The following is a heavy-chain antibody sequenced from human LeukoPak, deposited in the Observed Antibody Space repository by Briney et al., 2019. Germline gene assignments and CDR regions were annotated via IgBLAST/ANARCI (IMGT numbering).Heavy chain of an antibody. J-gene: IGHJ4*02. D-gene: IGHD2-2*01. Sequence: GGSLRLSCAASGFTFSSYGMHWVRQAPGKGLEWVSAISGSGRTYYADSVKGRFAISRDISKNTLYLQMDSLRAEDTAVYYCAKLPTSTTSGQFDYWGQGTLVAVSS. V-gene: IGHV3-23*01. CDR2: ISGSGRT. CDR3: AKLPTSTTSGQFDY. CDR1: GFTFSSYG.